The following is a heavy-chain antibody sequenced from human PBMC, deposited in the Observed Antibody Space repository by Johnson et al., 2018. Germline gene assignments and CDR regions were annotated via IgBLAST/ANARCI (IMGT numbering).Heavy chain of an antibody. CDR2: IRGKANSYAT. CDR3: TIYSH. D-gene: IGHD2-21*01. CDR1: GFTFSGSA. V-gene: IGHV3-73*01. J-gene: IGHJ1*01. Sequence: EVQLVESGGGLVQPGGSLKLSCAASGFTFSGSAMHWVRQDSGKGLEWVGRIRGKANSYATTYAASVKGRFTIYRDDSKNTAYLQMNSLKTEDTAVYYCTIYSHWGQGTLVTVSS.